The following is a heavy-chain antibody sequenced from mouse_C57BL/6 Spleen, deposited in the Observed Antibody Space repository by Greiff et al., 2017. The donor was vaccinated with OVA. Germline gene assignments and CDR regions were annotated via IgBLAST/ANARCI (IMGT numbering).Heavy chain of an antibody. CDR3: ASITTVGATPYYFDY. CDR1: GYSFTDYN. Sequence: EVQLVESGPELVQPGASVKISCKASGYSFTDYNMNWVKQSNGKSLEWIGVINPNYGTTSYNQKFKGKATLTVDQSSSTAYMQLNSLTSEDSAVYYCASITTVGATPYYFDYWGQGTTLTVSS. D-gene: IGHD1-1*01. V-gene: IGHV1-39*01. J-gene: IGHJ2*01. CDR2: INPNYGTT.